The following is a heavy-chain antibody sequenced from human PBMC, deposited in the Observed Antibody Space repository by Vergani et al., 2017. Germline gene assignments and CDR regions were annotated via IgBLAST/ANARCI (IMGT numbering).Heavy chain of an antibody. J-gene: IGHJ4*02. CDR3: ARDRAGEPDY. CDR2: ISSSSSYI. CDR1: GFTFSSYS. V-gene: IGHV3-21*01. Sequence: EVQLVESGGGLVKPGGSLRLSCAASGFTFSSYSMNWVRQAPGKGLEWVSSISSSSSYIYYVDSVKGRFTISRDNAKNSLYLQMNSLRAEDTAVYYCARDRAGEPDYWGQGTLVTVSS. D-gene: IGHD6-19*01.